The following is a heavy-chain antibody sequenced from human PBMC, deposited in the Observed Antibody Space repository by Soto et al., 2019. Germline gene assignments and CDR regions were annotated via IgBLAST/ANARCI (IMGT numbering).Heavy chain of an antibody. CDR1: GGSFSGYY. CDR2: INHSGST. Sequence: PSETLSLTXGVYGGSFSGYYWSGIRQPPGKGLEWIGEINHSGSTNYNPSLKSRVTISVDTSKNQFSLKLSSVTAADTAVYYCAWRGYYYYGMDVWGQGTTVTVS. CDR3: AWRGYYYYGMDV. J-gene: IGHJ6*02. V-gene: IGHV4-34*01.